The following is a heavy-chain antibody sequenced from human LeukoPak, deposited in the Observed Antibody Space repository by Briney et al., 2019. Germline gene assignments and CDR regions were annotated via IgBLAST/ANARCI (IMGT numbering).Heavy chain of an antibody. CDR1: GFTFSDYY. CDR3: ARDWDGYNLDAFDI. J-gene: IGHJ3*02. Sequence: GGSLRLSCAASGFTFSDYYMSWIRQAPRKGLEWVSYISSSGSTIYYADSVKGRFTISRDNSKNTLYLQMNSLRAEDTAVYYCARDWDGYNLDAFDIWGQGTMVTVSS. V-gene: IGHV3-11*01. CDR2: ISSSGSTI. D-gene: IGHD5-24*01.